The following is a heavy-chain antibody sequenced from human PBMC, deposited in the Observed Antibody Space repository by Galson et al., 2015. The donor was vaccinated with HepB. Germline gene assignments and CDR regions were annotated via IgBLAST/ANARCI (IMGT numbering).Heavy chain of an antibody. D-gene: IGHD4-11*01. CDR3: VRDQTALGNNYFDP. CDR2: INAASGNT. Sequence: SVKVSCKASGYTFPNYAMHWVRQAPGQSLEWMGWINAASGNTKSSQKFQGRVTISRDTSASTVYMELSSLSSEDTAVYYCVRDQTALGNNYFDPWGQGTLVTVSS. CDR1: GYTFPNYA. V-gene: IGHV1-3*01. J-gene: IGHJ5*02.